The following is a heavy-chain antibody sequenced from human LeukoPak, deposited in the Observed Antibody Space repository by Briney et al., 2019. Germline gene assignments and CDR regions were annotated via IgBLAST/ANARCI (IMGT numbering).Heavy chain of an antibody. D-gene: IGHD2-15*01. V-gene: IGHV4-4*07. J-gene: IGHJ6*03. CDR3: ARAVSGSYSRYYYYYMDV. CDR1: GGSISSYY. CDR2: IYTSGST. Sequence: SETLSLTCTVSGGSISSYYWSWIRQPAGKGLEWIGRIYTSGSTNYNPSLKSRVTMSVDTSKNQFSLKLTSVTAADTAVYYCARAVSGSYSRYYYYYMDVWGKGTTVTVSS.